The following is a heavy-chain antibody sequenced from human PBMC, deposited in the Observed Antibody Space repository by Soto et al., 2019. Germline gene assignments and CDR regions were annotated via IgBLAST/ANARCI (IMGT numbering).Heavy chain of an antibody. CDR3: ARGFLEWLSHPYYGMDV. CDR1: GGSISSGGYY. V-gene: IGHV4-31*03. Sequence: QVQLQESGPGLVKPSQTLSLTCTVSGGSISSGGYYWSWIRQHPGKGLEWIGYIYDSGNTYYNPSLASRVTISVDTSKNQFSLKLSSVTAADTAVYYCARGFLEWLSHPYYGMDVWGQGTTVTVSS. CDR2: IYDSGNT. D-gene: IGHD3-3*01. J-gene: IGHJ6*02.